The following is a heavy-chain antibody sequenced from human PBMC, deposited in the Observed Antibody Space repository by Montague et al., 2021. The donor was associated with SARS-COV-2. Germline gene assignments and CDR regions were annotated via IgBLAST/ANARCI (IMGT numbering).Heavy chain of an antibody. CDR3: AREAWFGDKTSASEYYGMDV. CDR1: GGSISSYY. CDR2: IYTSGST. Sequence: SETLSLTCTVSGGSISSYYWSWIRQPAGKGLEWIGRIYTSGSTNXNPSLKSRVTMSVVTSKNQFSLKLSSVTAADTAVYYCAREAWFGDKTSASEYYGMDVWGQGTTVTVSS. D-gene: IGHD3-10*01. V-gene: IGHV4-4*07. J-gene: IGHJ6*02.